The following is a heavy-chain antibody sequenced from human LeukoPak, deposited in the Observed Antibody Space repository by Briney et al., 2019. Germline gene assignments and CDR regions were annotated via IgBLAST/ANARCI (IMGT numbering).Heavy chain of an antibody. Sequence: GESLKISCKGSAYSSTSYLTGWVRQMPGKGLEWVGIIYPADSDTRYSPSFQGRGTVSAGQSISTASLQWSSLKASDTAMYYCARPLRDGSGSYYKGSLNGYNYVWGSYDAFDIWGQGTMVTVSS. J-gene: IGHJ3*02. CDR3: ARPLRDGSGSYYKGSLNGYNYVWGSYDAFDI. D-gene: IGHD3-10*01. V-gene: IGHV5-51*01. CDR1: AYSSTSYL. CDR2: IYPADSDT.